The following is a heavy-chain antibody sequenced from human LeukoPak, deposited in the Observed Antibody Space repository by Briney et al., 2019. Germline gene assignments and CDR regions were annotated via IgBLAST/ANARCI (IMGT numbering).Heavy chain of an antibody. CDR3: AKVSWLGTLPSYHFDS. CDR1: GFTFSDHA. J-gene: IGHJ4*02. CDR2: IRGTGTTT. Sequence: GGSLRLSCAASGFTFSDHAMSWVRQAPGKGLGGVSAIRGTGTTTFYAASVKGRFTISRDNSKNTADLQMNSLRAEDTAVYYCAKVSWLGTLPSYHFDSWGQGTQVTVSS. D-gene: IGHD6-19*01. V-gene: IGHV3-23*01.